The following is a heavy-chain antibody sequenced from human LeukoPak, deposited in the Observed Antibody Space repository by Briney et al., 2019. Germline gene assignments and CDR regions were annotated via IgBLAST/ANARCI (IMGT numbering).Heavy chain of an antibody. CDR1: GYTFTNYG. D-gene: IGHD1-26*01. CDR2: INPSGGST. CDR3: ARVSGTTTH. J-gene: IGHJ4*02. V-gene: IGHV1-46*01. Sequence: ASVKVSCKASGYTFTNYGVSWVRQAPGQGLEWMGIINPSGGSTTYAQKFQGRVTMTRDMSTRTLYMELSSLRSEDTAFYYCARVSGTTTHWGQGTLVTVSS.